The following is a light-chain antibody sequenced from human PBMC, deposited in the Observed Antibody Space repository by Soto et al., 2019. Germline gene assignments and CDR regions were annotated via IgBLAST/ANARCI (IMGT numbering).Light chain of an antibody. Sequence: ENVLTQSPGTLSLSPGERATLSCRASQSVTSNFLAWYQQKPGQAPRLLIYGASTRAAGVPDRFSGSGSGTDFTPTNTRLEPEDFAVYYCQQYGRSPLLYTFGQGTKLGVK. V-gene: IGKV3-20*01. CDR3: QQYGRSPLLYT. CDR1: QSVTSNF. J-gene: IGKJ2*01. CDR2: GAS.